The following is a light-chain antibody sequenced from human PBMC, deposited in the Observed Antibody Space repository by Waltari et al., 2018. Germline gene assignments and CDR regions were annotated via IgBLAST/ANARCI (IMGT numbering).Light chain of an antibody. CDR1: PGLLYNSMNKHY. V-gene: IGKV4-1*01. CDR3: QQYYSTPRT. J-gene: IGKJ1*01. Sequence: DIVMTQSTDTLDVSLGERATINCKYRPGLLYNSMNKHYLAWYQKKPGQPPKLLIYWASSRESGVPARFSASGSGTDFTLTISSLQAEDVAVYYCQQYYSTPRTFGQGTKVEIK. CDR2: WAS.